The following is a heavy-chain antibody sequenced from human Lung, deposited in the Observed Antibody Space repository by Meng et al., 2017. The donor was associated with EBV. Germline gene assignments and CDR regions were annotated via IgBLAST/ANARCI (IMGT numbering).Heavy chain of an antibody. CDR1: GGSVISGGYY. D-gene: IGHD3-10*01. CDR3: ANAGRFGESLGDY. J-gene: IGHJ4*02. V-gene: IGHV4-31*03. CDR2: IYSTGSS. Sequence: QVQLQESGPVLVQPSQTLSLTFTFSGGSVISGGYYGSWIRQQAGKGLEWIGYIYSTGSSFYNPSLKSRVTISVDTSKNQFSLNLSSVTAADTAVYYCANAGRFGESLGDYWGQGILVTVSS.